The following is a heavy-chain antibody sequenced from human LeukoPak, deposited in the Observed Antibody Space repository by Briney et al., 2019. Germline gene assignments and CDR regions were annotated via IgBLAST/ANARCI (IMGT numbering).Heavy chain of an antibody. CDR3: TRYDFRSGDFDY. Sequence: GGSLRLSCTASGFTFGDYAMNWFRQAPGKGLEWVGFIRSKAYGGTTECAASVKGRFTIARDDSKSIAYLQMNSLKTEDTAVYYCTRYDFRSGDFDYWGQGTLVTVSS. V-gene: IGHV3-49*03. CDR2: IRSKAYGGTT. J-gene: IGHJ4*02. D-gene: IGHD3-3*01. CDR1: GFTFGDYA.